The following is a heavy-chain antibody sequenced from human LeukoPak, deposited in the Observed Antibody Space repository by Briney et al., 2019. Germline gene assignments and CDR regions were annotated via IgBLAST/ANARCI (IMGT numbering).Heavy chain of an antibody. D-gene: IGHD6-13*01. J-gene: IGHJ4*02. V-gene: IGHV1-3*04. CDR2: INTGNGNI. CDR3: ARDNSWASAGCTNFDY. CDR1: GYSFTHFA. Sequence: ASVKVSCKTSGYSFTHFAIHWLRQAPGQRLECMGWINTGNGNIKYSQDFQGRVAFTSDTSASTSYMELSSLRSEDTAVYYCARDNSWASAGCTNFDYWGQGTLVTVSS.